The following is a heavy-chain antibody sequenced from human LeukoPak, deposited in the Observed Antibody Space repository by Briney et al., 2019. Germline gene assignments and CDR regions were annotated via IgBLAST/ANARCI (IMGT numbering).Heavy chain of an antibody. Sequence: ASVKVSCKASGYTFNNYGISWVRQVPGQGLEWMGWISPYNGNTKFAQNSQGRVTVTTETSTSTAYMELRSLRSDDTAVYYCARQSYFDGRGDDAFDIWGQGTMVTVSS. CDR1: GYTFNNYG. D-gene: IGHD2-15*01. CDR2: ISPYNGNT. V-gene: IGHV1-18*01. CDR3: ARQSYFDGRGDDAFDI. J-gene: IGHJ3*02.